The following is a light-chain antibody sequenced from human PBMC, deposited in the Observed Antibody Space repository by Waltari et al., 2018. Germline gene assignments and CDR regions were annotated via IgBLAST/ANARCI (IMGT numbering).Light chain of an antibody. J-gene: IGLJ3*02. CDR3: QVWDTRTDHWV. V-gene: IGLV3-21*04. Sequence: SYVLTQPLPVSGAPGKTARITCGGTNIGRQSRHWYQQKPGQAPFLVIYYDSDRPSGIPERFSGSKSGNTATLTITRVEAGDESDYYCQVWDTRTDHWVFGGGTKLTVL. CDR2: YDS. CDR1: NIGRQS.